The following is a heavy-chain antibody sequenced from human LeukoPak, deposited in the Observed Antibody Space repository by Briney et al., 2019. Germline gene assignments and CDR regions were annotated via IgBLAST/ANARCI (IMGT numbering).Heavy chain of an antibody. J-gene: IGHJ6*02. CDR2: ISGDGGNT. D-gene: IGHD3-3*01. Sequence: GGSLRLSCAASGFTFGDYAMHWVRQAPGKGLECVYLISGDGGNTYYADFVKGRFTISRDKSKNSLYLQMNSLRTEDTALYYCAKDGSDFWSGYNYYYYYGMDVWGQGTTVTVSS. CDR3: AKDGSDFWSGYNYYYYYGMDV. CDR1: GFTFGDYA. V-gene: IGHV3-43*02.